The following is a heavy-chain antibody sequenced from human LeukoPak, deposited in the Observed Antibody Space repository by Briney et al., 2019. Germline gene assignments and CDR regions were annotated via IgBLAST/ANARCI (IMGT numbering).Heavy chain of an antibody. Sequence: GGSLRLSCAASGFTFSRYAMHWVRQAPGKGLEWVAVVWSDGSNTRYADSVKGRFTISRDNSKNTLYLQMNSLRAEDTAVYYCARFKQWGIDYWGQGTLVTVSS. D-gene: IGHD6-19*01. J-gene: IGHJ4*02. V-gene: IGHV3-33*01. CDR1: GFTFSRYA. CDR2: VWSDGSNT. CDR3: ARFKQWGIDY.